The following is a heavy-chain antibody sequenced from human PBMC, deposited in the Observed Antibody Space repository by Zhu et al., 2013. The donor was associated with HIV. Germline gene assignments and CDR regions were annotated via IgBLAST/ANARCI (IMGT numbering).Heavy chain of an antibody. CDR1: GYTFTSYD. D-gene: IGHD2-15*01. Sequence: QVQLVQSGAEVKKPGASVKVSCKASGYTFTSYDINWVRQATGQGLEWMGWMNPNSGNTGYAQKFQGRVTMTRNTSISTAYMELSSLRSEDTAVYYCARLVVPYCSGGSCYYDYYYYYGMDVWGQGTTVTVSS. CDR3: ARLVVPYCSGGSCYYDYYYYYGMDV. CDR2: MNPNSGNT. V-gene: IGHV1-8*01. J-gene: IGHJ6*02.